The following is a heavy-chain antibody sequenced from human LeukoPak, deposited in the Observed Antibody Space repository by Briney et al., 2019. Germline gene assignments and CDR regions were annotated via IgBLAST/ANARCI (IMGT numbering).Heavy chain of an antibody. CDR3: ARGYVAAAGLFDY. J-gene: IGHJ4*02. V-gene: IGHV3-66*01. CDR2: IYSGGTT. Sequence: PGGSLRLSCAASGFTVSSNYMNWVRQAPGEGLEWVSVIYSGGTTYYADSVKGRFTISRDISKNTLYLQMNSLRAEDTAVYYCARGYVAAAGLFDYWGQGTLVTVSS. CDR1: GFTVSSNY. D-gene: IGHD6-13*01.